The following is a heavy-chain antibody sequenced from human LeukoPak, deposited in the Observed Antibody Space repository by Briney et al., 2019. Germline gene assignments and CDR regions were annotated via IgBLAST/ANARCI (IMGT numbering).Heavy chain of an antibody. CDR1: GGTSSSYA. Sequence: SVKVSCKASGGTSSSYAISWVRQAPGQGLEWMGGIIPIFGTANYAQKFQGRVTITADESTSTAYMELSSLRSEDTAVYYCARAEDYGSGSYFDYWGQGTLVTVSS. CDR3: ARAEDYGSGSYFDY. D-gene: IGHD3-10*01. CDR2: IIPIFGTA. V-gene: IGHV1-69*13. J-gene: IGHJ4*02.